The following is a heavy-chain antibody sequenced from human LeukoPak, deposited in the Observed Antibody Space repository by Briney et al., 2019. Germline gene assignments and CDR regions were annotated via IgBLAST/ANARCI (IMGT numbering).Heavy chain of an antibody. J-gene: IGHJ4*02. D-gene: IGHD4-17*01. CDR1: GFTSSSYW. V-gene: IGHV3-74*01. CDR3: AREGYYGDYGGFDY. CDR2: INSDGSST. Sequence: AGGSLRLSCAASGFTSSSYWMHWVRQAPGKGLVWVSHINSDGSSTSYADSVKGRFTISRDNAKNTLYLQMNSLRAEDTAVYYCAREGYYGDYGGFDYWGQGTLVTVSS.